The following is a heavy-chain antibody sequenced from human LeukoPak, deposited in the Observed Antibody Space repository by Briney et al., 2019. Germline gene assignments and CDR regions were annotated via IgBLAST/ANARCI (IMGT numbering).Heavy chain of an antibody. V-gene: IGHV4-59*01. J-gene: IGHJ4*02. Sequence: SETLSLPFPVSGGSISSYYWSWIRPPPGKGLEWIGYIYYSGSTNYNPSLKSRVTISVDTSKNQFSLKLSSVTAADTAVYYCVRDRGHIWGQGTLVTVSS. CDR2: IYYSGST. CDR3: VRDRGHI. D-gene: IGHD2-21*01. CDR1: GGSISSYY.